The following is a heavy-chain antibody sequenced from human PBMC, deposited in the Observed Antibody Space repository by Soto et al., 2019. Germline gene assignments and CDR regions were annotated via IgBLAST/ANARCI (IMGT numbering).Heavy chain of an antibody. CDR3: ARDERGFTTSCLDL. CDR2: ISSSGRDT. Sequence: PGGSLRLSCTASQFSLSDYYINWVRQAPGKGLQWISVISSSGRDTHYADSVQGRFTVSRDNANKSVFLEMTNLRAEDTAVYYCARDERGFTTSCLDLWGPGTLVTVSS. D-gene: IGHD1-26*01. CDR1: QFSLSDYY. V-gene: IGHV3-11*01. J-gene: IGHJ1*01.